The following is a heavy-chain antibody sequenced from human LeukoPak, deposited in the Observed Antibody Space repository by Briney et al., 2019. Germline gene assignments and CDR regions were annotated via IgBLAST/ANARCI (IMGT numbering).Heavy chain of an antibody. V-gene: IGHV1-2*02. D-gene: IGHD6-19*01. J-gene: IGHJ5*02. CDR2: TNPNSGGT. Sequence: ASVKVSCKASGYTFTGYYMHWVRQAPGQGLEWMGWTNPNSGGTNYAQKFQGRVTMTRDTSISTAYMELSRLRSDDTAVYYCAREHSSGWYAGWFDPWGQGTLVTVSS. CDR1: GYTFTGYY. CDR3: AREHSSGWYAGWFDP.